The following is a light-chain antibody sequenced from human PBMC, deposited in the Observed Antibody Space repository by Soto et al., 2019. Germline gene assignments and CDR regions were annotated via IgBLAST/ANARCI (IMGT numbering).Light chain of an antibody. CDR3: QTWGTGILV. CDR1: SGHSSYA. J-gene: IGLJ3*02. Sequence: QLVLTQSPSASASLGASVKLTCALSSGHSSYAIAWHQQQPEKGPRALMKLNSDGSHTRGDGIPDRFSGSSSGAERYLTISSLQSVDEADYYCQTWGTGILVFGGGTKLTVL. CDR2: LNSDGSH. V-gene: IGLV4-69*01.